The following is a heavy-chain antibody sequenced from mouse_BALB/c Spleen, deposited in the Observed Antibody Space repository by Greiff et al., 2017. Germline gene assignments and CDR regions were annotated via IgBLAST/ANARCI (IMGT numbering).Heavy chain of an antibody. Sequence: VQGVESGPGLVAPSQSLSITCTVSGFSLTSYGVHWVRQPPGKGLEWLGVIWAGGSTNYNSALMSRLSISKDNSKSQVFLKMNSLQTDDTAMYYCARGITTGAMDYWGQGTSVTVSS. J-gene: IGHJ4*01. CDR2: IWAGGST. D-gene: IGHD1-1*01. V-gene: IGHV2-9*02. CDR3: ARGITTGAMDY. CDR1: GFSLTSYG.